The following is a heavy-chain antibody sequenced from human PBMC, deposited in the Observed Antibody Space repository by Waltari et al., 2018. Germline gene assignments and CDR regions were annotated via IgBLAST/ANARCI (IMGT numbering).Heavy chain of an antibody. CDR3: ARTRTRDYYYMDV. CDR2: IDPSDSYT. D-gene: IGHD1-7*01. Sequence: EVQLVQSGAEVKKPGESLRTSCKGSGYSFTTYWITWVRQMPGKGLEWLGRIDPSDSYTNYSPSFQGLVTISADKSISTAYLQWSSLKASDTAIYYCARTRTRDYYYMDVWGKGTTVTVSS. V-gene: IGHV5-10-1*01. J-gene: IGHJ6*03. CDR1: GYSFTTYW.